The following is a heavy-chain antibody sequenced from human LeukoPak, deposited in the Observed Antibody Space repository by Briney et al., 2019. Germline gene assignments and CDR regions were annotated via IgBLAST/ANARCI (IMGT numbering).Heavy chain of an antibody. J-gene: IGHJ4*02. CDR3: AKDPSIGARYFDY. CDR2: IGEDGSEK. D-gene: IGHD6-6*01. V-gene: IGHV3-7*01. CDR1: GFTFSSYW. Sequence: GGSLRLSCAASGFTFSSYWMTWVRQAPGKGLEWVANIGEDGSEKYYVDSVKGRFTISRDNSKNTLYLQMNSLRAEDTAVYYCAKDPSIGARYFDYWGQGTLVTVSS.